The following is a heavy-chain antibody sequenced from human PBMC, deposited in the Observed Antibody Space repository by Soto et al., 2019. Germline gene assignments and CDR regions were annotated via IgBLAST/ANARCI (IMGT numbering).Heavy chain of an antibody. CDR1: GGTFSSYA. V-gene: IGHV1-69*13. J-gene: IGHJ3*02. Sequence: SSVKVSCKASGGTFSSYAISWVRQAPGQGLEWMGGIIPIFGTANYAQKFQGRVTITADESTSTAYMELSSLRSEDTAVYYCAKSRKMATHLGAFDIWGQGTMVTVSS. D-gene: IGHD2-15*01. CDR2: IIPIFGTA. CDR3: AKSRKMATHLGAFDI.